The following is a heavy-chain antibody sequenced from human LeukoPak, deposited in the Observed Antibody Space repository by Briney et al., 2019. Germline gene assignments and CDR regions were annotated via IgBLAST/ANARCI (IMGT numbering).Heavy chain of an antibody. Sequence: GGSLRLSCAASGFTFSSYMMNWVRQAPGKGLEWVSSINSGSTYTYYTESVKGRFTISRDNAKNSLYLQMNSLRAEDTAVYYCARHDTAMATDYGMDVWGQGTTVTVSS. D-gene: IGHD5-18*01. CDR3: ARHDTAMATDYGMDV. V-gene: IGHV3-21*04. CDR1: GFTFSSYM. CDR2: INSGSTYT. J-gene: IGHJ6*02.